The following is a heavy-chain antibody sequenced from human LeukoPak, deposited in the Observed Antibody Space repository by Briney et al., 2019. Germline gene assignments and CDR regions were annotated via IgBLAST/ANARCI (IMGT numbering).Heavy chain of an antibody. V-gene: IGHV4-34*01. D-gene: IGHD6-19*01. J-gene: IGHJ6*02. CDR2: INHSGST. CDR3: AIAVAGIFYYGMDV. Sequence: SSETLSLTCAVYGGSFSGYYWSWIRQPPGKGLEWIGEINHSGSTNHNPSLKSRVTISVDTSKNLFSLKLSSVTAADTAVYYCAIAVAGIFYYGMDVWGQGTTVTVSS. CDR1: GGSFSGYY.